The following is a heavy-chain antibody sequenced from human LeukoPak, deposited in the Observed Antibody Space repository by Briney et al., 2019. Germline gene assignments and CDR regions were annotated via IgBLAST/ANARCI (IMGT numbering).Heavy chain of an antibody. J-gene: IGHJ4*02. V-gene: IGHV3-74*01. CDR1: GFTFSSYW. CDR3: ARGKTPAVTTPFDY. D-gene: IGHD4-17*01. Sequence: HTGGSLRLSCAASGFTFSSYWMHWVRQAPGKGLVWVSRINSDGSSTSYADSVKGRFTISRDNAKNTLYLQMKSLRAEDTAVYYCARGKTPAVTTPFDYWGQGTLVSVSS. CDR2: INSDGSST.